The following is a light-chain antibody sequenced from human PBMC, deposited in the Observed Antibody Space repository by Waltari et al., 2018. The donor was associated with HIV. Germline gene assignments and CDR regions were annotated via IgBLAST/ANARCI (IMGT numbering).Light chain of an antibody. CDR3: NSYAGTNTWV. Sequence: QPALPQPPSASGSPGQPVTISCTGPSILFGGSKYFPWYQHHPGKAPKLMIYAVTKRPSGVPDRFSGSKSDNTASLTVSGLQADDEADYYCNSYAGTNTWVFGGGTKLTVL. V-gene: IGLV2-8*01. CDR1: SILFGGSKY. J-gene: IGLJ3*02. CDR2: AVT.